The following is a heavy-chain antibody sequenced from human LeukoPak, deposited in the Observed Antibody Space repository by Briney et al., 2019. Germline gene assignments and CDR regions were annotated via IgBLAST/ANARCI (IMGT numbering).Heavy chain of an antibody. D-gene: IGHD5-24*01. CDR1: GFTFSSYW. V-gene: IGHV3-74*01. CDR2: ITNDGSST. J-gene: IGHJ3*02. Sequence: PGGSLRLSCAASGFTFSSYWMHWVRQAPGKGLVWVSRITNDGSSTSHADSVKGRFTISRDNARNTLYLQMNSLRAEETAVYYCARGGWPGAFDIWGQGTKVTVSS. CDR3: ARGGWPGAFDI.